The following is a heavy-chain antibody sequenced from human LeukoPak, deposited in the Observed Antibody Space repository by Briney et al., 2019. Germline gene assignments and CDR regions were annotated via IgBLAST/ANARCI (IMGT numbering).Heavy chain of an antibody. Sequence: PGGSLRLSCAASGFTFSSYAMHWVRQAPGKGLEWVSGISWNSGSIGYADSVKGRFTISRDNAKNSLYLQMNSLRAEDTALYYCAKDRDYYDSSGLIDYWGQGTLVTVSS. D-gene: IGHD3-22*01. V-gene: IGHV3-9*01. CDR2: ISWNSGSI. CDR1: GFTFSSYA. J-gene: IGHJ4*02. CDR3: AKDRDYYDSSGLIDY.